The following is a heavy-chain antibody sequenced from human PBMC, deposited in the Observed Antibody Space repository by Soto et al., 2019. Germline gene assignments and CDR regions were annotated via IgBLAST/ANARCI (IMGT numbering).Heavy chain of an antibody. V-gene: IGHV2-5*02. CDR2: IYWDDDK. Sequence: SGPTLVNPTQTLTLTCTFSGFSLSTSGVGVGWIRQPPGKALEWLALIYWDDDKRYSPSLKSRLTITKDTSKNQVVLTMTNMDPVDTATYYCAHSYLLRFLARTHYFDYWGQGTLVTVSS. J-gene: IGHJ4*02. CDR3: AHSYLLRFLARTHYFDY. CDR1: GFSLSTSGVG. D-gene: IGHD3-3*01.